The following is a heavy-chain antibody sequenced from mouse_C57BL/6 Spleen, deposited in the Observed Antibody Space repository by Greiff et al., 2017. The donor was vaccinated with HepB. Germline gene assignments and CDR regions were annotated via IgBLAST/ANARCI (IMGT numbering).Heavy chain of an antibody. D-gene: IGHD2-2*01. CDR2: ISYDGSN. V-gene: IGHV3-6*01. CDR1: GYSITSGYY. J-gene: IGHJ3*01. CDR3: ARGGYGYGGGFAY. Sequence: EVKLQESGPGLVKPSQSLSLTCSVTGYSITSGYYWNWIRQFPGNKLEWMGYISYDGSNNYNPSLKNRISITRDTSKNQFFLKLNSVTTEDTATYYCARGGYGYGGGFAYWGQGTLVTVSA.